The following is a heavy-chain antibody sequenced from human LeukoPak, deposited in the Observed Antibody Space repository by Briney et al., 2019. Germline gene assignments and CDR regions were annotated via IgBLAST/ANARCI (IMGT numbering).Heavy chain of an antibody. CDR2: IYPGDSNT. CDR3: ARHTKYSTSSRVFDY. CDR1: GYSFTNDW. V-gene: IGHV5-51*01. Sequence: GESLKISCKGSGYSFTNDWIGWVRQLPGKGLEWMGIIYPGDSNTRYSPSFQGQVTITADKSISTAYLQWSSLKASDTAKYYCARHTKYSTSSRVFDYWGQGTLVTVSS. D-gene: IGHD6-6*01. J-gene: IGHJ4*02.